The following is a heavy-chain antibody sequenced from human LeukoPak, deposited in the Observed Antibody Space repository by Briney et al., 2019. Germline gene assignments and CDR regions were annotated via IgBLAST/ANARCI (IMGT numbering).Heavy chain of an antibody. V-gene: IGHV1-69*13. CDR2: IIPTFGTA. CDR1: GGTFSSYA. CDR3: ARKAGKEYYYDSSGYYYSPYYFDY. J-gene: IGHJ4*02. Sequence: ASVKVSCKASGGTFSSYAISWVRQAPGQGLEWMGGIIPTFGTANYAQKFQGRVTITADESTSTAYMELSSLRSEDTAVYYCARKAGKEYYYDSSGYYYSPYYFDYWGQGTLVTVSS. D-gene: IGHD3-22*01.